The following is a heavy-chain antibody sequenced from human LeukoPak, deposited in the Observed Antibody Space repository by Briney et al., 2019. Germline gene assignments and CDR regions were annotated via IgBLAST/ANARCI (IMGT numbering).Heavy chain of an antibody. CDR3: ARGGLIAAAGAYYYYYYMDV. CDR1: GYSISSGYY. V-gene: IGHV4-61*01. J-gene: IGHJ6*03. CDR2: IYYSGST. D-gene: IGHD6-13*01. Sequence: SETLSLTCTVSGYSISSGYYWGWIRQPPGKGLEWIGYIYYSGSTNYDPSLKSRVTISVDTSKNQFSLKLSSVTAADTAVYYCARGGLIAAAGAYYYYYYMDVWGKGTTVTISS.